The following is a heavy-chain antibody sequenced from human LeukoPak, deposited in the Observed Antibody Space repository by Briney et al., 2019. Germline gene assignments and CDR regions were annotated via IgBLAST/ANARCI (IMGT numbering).Heavy chain of an antibody. CDR3: ARGNYYEY. Sequence: GGSLRLSCAASGFTFSSYAMHWVRQAPGKGLEWVAVISYDGSNKYYADSVKGRFTISRDNAKNTLYLQMESLRAEDTAVYFCARGNYYEYWGQGTLVTVSS. CDR2: ISYDGSNK. V-gene: IGHV3-30-3*01. CDR1: GFTFSSYA. J-gene: IGHJ4*02.